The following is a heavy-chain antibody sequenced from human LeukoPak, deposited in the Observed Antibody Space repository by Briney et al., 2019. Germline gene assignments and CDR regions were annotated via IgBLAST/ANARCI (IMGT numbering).Heavy chain of an antibody. V-gene: IGHV4-59*08. D-gene: IGHD3-22*01. CDR2: IYYSGGT. CDR1: GRSISSSY. CDR3: ARRGGDSSGNFDY. Sequence: SETLSLTCSVHGRSISSSYCGWIRQPGGKGRGWIGYIYYSGGTNYDPSLKSRVTISVDTSKKQFSLRLSSVTAADTAVYYCARRGGDSSGNFDYWGQGTLVTVSS. J-gene: IGHJ4*02.